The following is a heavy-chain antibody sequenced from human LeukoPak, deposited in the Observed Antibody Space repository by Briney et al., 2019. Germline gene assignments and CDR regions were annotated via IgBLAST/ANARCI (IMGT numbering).Heavy chain of an antibody. CDR2: INAGNGNT. V-gene: IGHV1-3*01. Sequence: ASVKVSCKASGYTFTSYAMHWVRQAPGQRLEWMGWINAGNGNTKYSQKFQGRVTITRDTSASTAYMELSSLRSEDTAVYYCARDLRIAVAGRPAYWGQGTLVTVSS. D-gene: IGHD6-19*01. J-gene: IGHJ4*02. CDR1: GYTFTSYA. CDR3: ARDLRIAVAGRPAY.